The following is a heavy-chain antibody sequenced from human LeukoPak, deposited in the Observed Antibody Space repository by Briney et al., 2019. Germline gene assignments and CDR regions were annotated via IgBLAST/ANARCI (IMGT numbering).Heavy chain of an antibody. Sequence: SVKVSCKASGGTFSSYAISWVRQAPGQGLEWMGRIIPIFGTANYAQKFQGRVTITTDESTSTAYMELSSLRSEDTAVYYCARGVDYYDSSGYPEYFQHWGQGTLVPVSS. D-gene: IGHD3-22*01. CDR3: ARGVDYYDSSGYPEYFQH. CDR2: IIPIFGTA. V-gene: IGHV1-69*05. CDR1: GGTFSSYA. J-gene: IGHJ1*01.